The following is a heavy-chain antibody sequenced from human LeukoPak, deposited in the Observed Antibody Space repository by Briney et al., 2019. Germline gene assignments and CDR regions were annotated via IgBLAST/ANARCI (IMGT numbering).Heavy chain of an antibody. V-gene: IGHV6-1*01. CDR1: GDSVSSNSAA. D-gene: IGHD3-22*01. Sequence: SQTLSLTCAISGDSVSSNSAAWNWIRQSPSRGLEWLGRTYYRSKWYHDYAVSVKSRITINPDTSKNQFPLHLNSVTAEDTAVYYCARNYYDSSGYIVRAFDIWGQGTMVTVSS. J-gene: IGHJ3*02. CDR2: TYYRSKWYH. CDR3: ARNYYDSSGYIVRAFDI.